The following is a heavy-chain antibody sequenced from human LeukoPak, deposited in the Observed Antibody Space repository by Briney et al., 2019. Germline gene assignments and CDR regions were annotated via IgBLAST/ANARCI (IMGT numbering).Heavy chain of an antibody. J-gene: IGHJ5*02. V-gene: IGHV4-34*01. D-gene: IGHD3-3*01. CDR2: INHSGST. CDR3: ARGLRITIFGVVRKNWFDP. Sequence: SETLSLTCAVYGGSFSGYYWSWIRQPPGKGLEWIGEINHSGSTNYNPSLKSRVTISVDTSKNQFSLKLSSETAADTAVYYCARGLRITIFGVVRKNWFDPWGQGTLVTVSS. CDR1: GGSFSGYY.